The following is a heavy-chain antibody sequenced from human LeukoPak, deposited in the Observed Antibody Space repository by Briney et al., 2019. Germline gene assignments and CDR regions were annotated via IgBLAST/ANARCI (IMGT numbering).Heavy chain of an antibody. J-gene: IGHJ4*02. V-gene: IGHV4-30-4*01. CDR2: IYYSGST. CDR3: ARDLSVPWEPPPIDY. CDR1: GGSISSGDYY. D-gene: IGHD1-14*01. Sequence: SETLSLTCTVSGGSISSGDYYWSWIRQPPGKGLAWIGYIYYSGSTYYNPSLKSRVTISVDTSKNQFSLKLSSVTAADTAVYYCARDLSVPWEPPPIDYWGQGTLVTVSS.